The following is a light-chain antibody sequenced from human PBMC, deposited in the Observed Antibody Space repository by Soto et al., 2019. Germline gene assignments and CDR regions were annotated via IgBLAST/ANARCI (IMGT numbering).Light chain of an antibody. J-gene: IGKJ1*01. CDR1: QSVSSSY. V-gene: IGKV3-15*01. Sequence: ELVLTQSPGTLSLSPGARATLSCRASQSVSSSYLAWYQQKPGQAPRLLIYGASTRATGIPARFSGSGSGTEFTLTISSLQSEDFAVDYCQQYNNWLSFGQGTKVDIK. CDR2: GAS. CDR3: QQYNNWLS.